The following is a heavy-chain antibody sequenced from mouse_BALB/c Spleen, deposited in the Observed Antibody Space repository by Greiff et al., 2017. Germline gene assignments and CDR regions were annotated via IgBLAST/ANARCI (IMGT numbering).Heavy chain of an antibody. Sequence: EVQRVESGGGLVKPGGSLKLSCAASGFTFSDYYMYWVRQTPEKRLEWVATISDGGSYTYYPDSVKGRFTISRDNAKNNLYLQMSSLKSEDTAMYYCARELGRGFAYWGQGTLVTVSA. CDR1: GFTFSDYY. V-gene: IGHV5-4*02. D-gene: IGHD4-1*01. CDR2: ISDGGSYT. J-gene: IGHJ3*01. CDR3: ARELGRGFAY.